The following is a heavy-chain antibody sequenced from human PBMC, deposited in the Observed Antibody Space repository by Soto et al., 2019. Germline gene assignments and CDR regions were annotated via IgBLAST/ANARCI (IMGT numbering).Heavy chain of an antibody. J-gene: IGHJ6*02. D-gene: IGHD3-22*01. CDR3: ARGVVVITPPSSYYYGMDV. Sequence: SVKVSCKASGGTFSSYAISWVRQAPGQGLEWMGGIIPIFGTANYAQKFQGRVTITADESTSTAYMELSSLRSEDTAVYYCARGVVVITPPSSYYYGMDVWGQGTTVTVSS. CDR2: IIPIFGTA. CDR1: GGTFSSYA. V-gene: IGHV1-69*13.